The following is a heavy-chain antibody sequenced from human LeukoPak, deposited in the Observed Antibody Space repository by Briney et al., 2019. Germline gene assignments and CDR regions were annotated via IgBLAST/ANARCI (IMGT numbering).Heavy chain of an antibody. CDR1: GGSFSGYY. Sequence: SETLSLTCAVYGGSFSGYYWSWLRQPPGKGLEWVGEINHSGSTNYNPSRKSRVTISVDTSNNQFSLKLSSVTAADTAVYYCARGGGYCSSTSCLSPMGEFDYRGQGTLVTVSS. J-gene: IGHJ4*02. D-gene: IGHD2-2*01. CDR3: ARGGGYCSSTSCLSPMGEFDY. CDR2: INHSGST. V-gene: IGHV4-34*01.